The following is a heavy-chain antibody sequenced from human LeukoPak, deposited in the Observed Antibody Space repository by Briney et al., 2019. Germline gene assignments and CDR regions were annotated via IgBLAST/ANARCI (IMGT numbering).Heavy chain of an antibody. Sequence: GGSLRLSCAASGFTFSKYAMHWVRQAPGKGLEYISAIGSDGINTYYANSVKGRFTISRDNSRNTLYLQVGSLRAEDMAVYYCARGQMGYSGSYANWGQGTLVTVSS. D-gene: IGHD1-26*01. CDR2: IGSDGINT. V-gene: IGHV3-64*01. J-gene: IGHJ4*02. CDR1: GFTFSKYA. CDR3: ARGQMGYSGSYAN.